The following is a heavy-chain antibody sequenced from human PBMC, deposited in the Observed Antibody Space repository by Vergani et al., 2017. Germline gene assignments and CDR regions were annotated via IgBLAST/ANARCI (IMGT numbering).Heavy chain of an antibody. D-gene: IGHD3-22*01. CDR3: AKDPDSSCYYYFNY. CDR1: GFTFDDYA. V-gene: IGHV3-9*01. CDR2: ISWNSGSI. Sequence: EVQLVESGGGLVQPGRSLRLSCAASGFTFDDYAMHWVRPAPGKGLEWVSGISWNSGSIGYADSVKGRFTISRDNAKNSLYLQMNSLRAEDKALYYCAKDPDSSCYYYFNYWGQGTLVTVSS. J-gene: IGHJ4*02.